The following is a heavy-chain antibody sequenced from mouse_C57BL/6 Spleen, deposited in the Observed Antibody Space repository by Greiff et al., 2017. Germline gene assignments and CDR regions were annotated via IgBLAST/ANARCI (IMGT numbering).Heavy chain of an antibody. D-gene: IGHD2-4*01. CDR2: IYPRSGNT. CDR3: AREEDYYDYSFDY. CDR1: GYTFTSYG. Sequence: VQLVESGAELARPGASVKLSCKASGYTFTSYGISWVKQRTGQGLEWIGEIYPRSGNTYYNEKFKGKATLTADKSSSTAYMELRSLTSEDSAVYFCAREEDYYDYSFDYWGQGTTLTVSS. V-gene: IGHV1-81*01. J-gene: IGHJ2*01.